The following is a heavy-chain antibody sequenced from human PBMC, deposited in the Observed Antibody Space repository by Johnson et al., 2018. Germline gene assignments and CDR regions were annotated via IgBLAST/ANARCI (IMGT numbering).Heavy chain of an antibody. CDR3: ARARSYQLQGAFDI. J-gene: IGHJ3*02. Sequence: QVQLQESGPGLVKXSETLSLTCTVSGDSISHYYWSWIRQPAGKGLEWIGRIYTNGNTNYNPSLKSRVSMSGDTSKNQFSLKLNSVTAADTAVYYCARARSYQLQGAFDIWGQGTMVTVSS. V-gene: IGHV4-4*07. CDR2: IYTNGNT. D-gene: IGHD2-2*01. CDR1: GDSISHYY.